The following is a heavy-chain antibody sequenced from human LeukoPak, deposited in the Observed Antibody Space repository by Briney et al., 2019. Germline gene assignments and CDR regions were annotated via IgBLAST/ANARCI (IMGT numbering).Heavy chain of an antibody. CDR2: IYYSGST. J-gene: IGHJ6*03. Sequence: SETLSLTCTVSGGSISSSSYYWGWIRQPPGKGLEWIGSIYYSGSTYYNPSLKSRVTISVDTSKNQFSLKLSSATAADTAVYYCARQDTSWSGYYTGYYYYYMDVWGKGTTVTVSS. D-gene: IGHD3-3*01. CDR3: ARQDTSWSGYYTGYYYYYMDV. CDR1: GGSISSSSYY. V-gene: IGHV4-39*01.